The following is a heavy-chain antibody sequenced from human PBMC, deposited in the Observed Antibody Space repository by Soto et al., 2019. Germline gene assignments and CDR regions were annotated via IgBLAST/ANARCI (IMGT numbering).Heavy chain of an antibody. CDR2: ISGSGGST. CDR1: GFTFSSYA. V-gene: IGHV3-23*01. Sequence: GGSLRLSCAASGFTFSSYAMSWVRQAPGKGLEWVSAISGSGGSTYYADSVKGRFTISRDNSKNTLYLQMNSLRAEDTDVYYCAKVGGNLITIFGVAYHELSPDYYYGMDVWGQGTTVTVSS. CDR3: AKVGGNLITIFGVAYHELSPDYYYGMDV. D-gene: IGHD3-3*01. J-gene: IGHJ6*02.